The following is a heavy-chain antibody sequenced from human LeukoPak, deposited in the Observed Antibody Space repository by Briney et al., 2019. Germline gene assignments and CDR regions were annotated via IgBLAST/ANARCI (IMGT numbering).Heavy chain of an antibody. Sequence: SETLSLTCTVSGGSVSSYYWSWIRQPPGKGLQWIGSIHHSGSTYYNPSLKSRVTISVDTSKNQFSLKLSSVTAADTAVYYCARTSSSGLVGGYYFDYWGQGTLVTVSS. J-gene: IGHJ4*02. D-gene: IGHD6-19*01. CDR2: IHHSGST. V-gene: IGHV4-4*09. CDR3: ARTSSSGLVGGYYFDY. CDR1: GGSVSSYY.